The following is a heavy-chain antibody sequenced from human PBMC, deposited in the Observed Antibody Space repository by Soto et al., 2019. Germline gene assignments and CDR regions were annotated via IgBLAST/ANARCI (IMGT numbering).Heavy chain of an antibody. D-gene: IGHD5-12*01. CDR3: VKGGYHYFDY. Sequence: QVQLGESGGGVVQPGRSLRLSCAASRFTFSNYGMHWVRQTPAKGLEWVAVISYDGSNKYYADSVKGRFTISRDNSKNTLYLQMNSLRAEDTAVYYCVKGGYHYFDYWGQGTLVTVSS. J-gene: IGHJ4*02. CDR2: ISYDGSNK. V-gene: IGHV3-30*18. CDR1: RFTFSNYG.